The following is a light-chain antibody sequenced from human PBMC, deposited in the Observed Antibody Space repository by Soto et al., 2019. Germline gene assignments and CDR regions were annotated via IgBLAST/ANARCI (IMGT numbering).Light chain of an antibody. V-gene: IGKV3-20*01. CDR1: QSVSSNY. CDR3: LQYGGLPRT. J-gene: IGKJ5*01. CDR2: GAS. Sequence: EIVLTQSPGTLSLSPGERATLSCRASQSVSSNYLAWYQQKSGQAPRLLMYGASSRATGIPDRFSGSGSGTDFTLTITRLEPEDFAVYFCLQYGGLPRTFGQGTRLEIK.